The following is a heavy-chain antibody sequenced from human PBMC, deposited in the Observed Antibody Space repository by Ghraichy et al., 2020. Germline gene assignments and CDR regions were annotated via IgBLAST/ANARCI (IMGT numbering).Heavy chain of an antibody. CDR3: AKSALGAYGGKRRFYYFYGMDV. CDR2: IRYDGSYE. J-gene: IGHJ6*02. D-gene: IGHD4-23*01. V-gene: IGHV3-33*08. CDR1: GFTFSSYG. Sequence: GGSLRLSCAASGFTFSSYGMHWVRQAPGKGLEWVAVIRYDGSYEYYADSVKGRFPISRDNAKNTLYLQMNSMRAEDTALYFCAKSALGAYGGKRRFYYFYGMDVWGQGTTVTVSS.